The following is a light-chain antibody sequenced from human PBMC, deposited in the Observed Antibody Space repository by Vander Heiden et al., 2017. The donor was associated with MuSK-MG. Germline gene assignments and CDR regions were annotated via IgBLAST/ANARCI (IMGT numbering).Light chain of an antibody. V-gene: IGKV1-39*01. J-gene: IGKJ2*02. CDR3: QQNDSSPLRT. CDR2: AAS. Sequence: IQLTQSPSSLSASVGDRVTITCRASQSIRSYLNWDKQRPGKAPKLLIYAASSWQRGVPSRFSGSGYGKDLTLTISSRQPEDFAAYYCQQNDSSPLRTFGQGTKVEIK. CDR1: QSIRSY.